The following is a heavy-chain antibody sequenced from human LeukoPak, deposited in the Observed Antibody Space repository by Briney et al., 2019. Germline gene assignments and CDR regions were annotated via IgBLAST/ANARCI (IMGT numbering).Heavy chain of an antibody. D-gene: IGHD3-10*01. CDR2: ISSSSSYI. Sequence: GGSLRLSCAASGFTFSSYSMNWVRQAPGKGLEWVSSISSSSSYIYYADSVKGRFTISRDNAKNSLYLQMNSLRAEDTAVYYCATDESGHSAWFGELSVDYWGQGTLVTVSS. V-gene: IGHV3-21*01. CDR3: ATDESGHSAWFGELSVDY. J-gene: IGHJ4*02. CDR1: GFTFSSYS.